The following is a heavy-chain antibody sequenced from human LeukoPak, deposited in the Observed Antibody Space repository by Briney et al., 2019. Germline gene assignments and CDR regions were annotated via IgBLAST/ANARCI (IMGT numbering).Heavy chain of an antibody. J-gene: IGHJ5*02. V-gene: IGHV4-59*11. CDR2: IYYSGST. Sequence: SETLSLTCTVSGGSISSHYWSWIRQPPGKGLEWIGYIYYSGSTDYNPSLKSRVTISADTSKNQFSLKLSSVTAADTAVYYCARVGITMVRGTKHWFDPWGQGTLVTVSS. D-gene: IGHD3-10*01. CDR3: ARVGITMVRGTKHWFDP. CDR1: GGSISSHY.